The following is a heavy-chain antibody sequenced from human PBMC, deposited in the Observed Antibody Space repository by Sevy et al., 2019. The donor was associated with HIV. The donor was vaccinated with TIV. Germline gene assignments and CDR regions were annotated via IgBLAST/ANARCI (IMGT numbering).Heavy chain of an antibody. CDR2: INPSGGST. V-gene: IGHV1-46*01. CDR1: GYTFTSQY. CDR3: ARDSDNYDILTCYYPFDY. Sequence: ASVKVSCKASGYTFTSQYMHWVRQAPGQGLEWMGIINPSGGSTSYSQKFQGRVTMTRDTSTSTVTMELSSLRSEGTAVYYCARDSDNYDILTCYYPFDYWGQGTLVTVSS. J-gene: IGHJ4*02. D-gene: IGHD3-9*01.